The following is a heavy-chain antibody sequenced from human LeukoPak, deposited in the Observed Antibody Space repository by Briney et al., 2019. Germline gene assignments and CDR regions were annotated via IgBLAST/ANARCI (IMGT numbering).Heavy chain of an antibody. Sequence: GGSLRLSCAVSGFSFGDYGMHWVRQAPGKGLEWVAVIWYDGTNKYYADSVEGRFTISRDNSKNTLFLQMNSLRAEDTAVYYCAKEYYYGSGSYYNSWGQGTLVTVSS. V-gene: IGHV3-33*06. CDR2: IWYDGTNK. D-gene: IGHD3-10*01. CDR3: AKEYYYGSGSYYNS. J-gene: IGHJ4*02. CDR1: GFSFGDYG.